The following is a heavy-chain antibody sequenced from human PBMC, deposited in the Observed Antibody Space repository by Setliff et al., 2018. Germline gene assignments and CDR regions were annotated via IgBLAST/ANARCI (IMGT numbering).Heavy chain of an antibody. D-gene: IGHD3-3*01. J-gene: IGHJ5*02. V-gene: IGHV4-61*02. CDR1: GDSINSGTYY. Sequence: ASETLSLTCSVSGDSINSGTYYWSRFRQSAGKGLEWIGRIYTGGSTNYNPSLKSRVTISLDTSKNHFSLTLTSVTAADTAVYYCARGRGLEWLPESWFDPWGQGTLVTVSS. CDR2: IYTGGST. CDR3: ARGRGLEWLPESWFDP.